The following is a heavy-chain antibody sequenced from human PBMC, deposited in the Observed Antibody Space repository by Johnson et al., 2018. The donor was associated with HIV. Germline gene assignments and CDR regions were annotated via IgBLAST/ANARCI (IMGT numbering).Heavy chain of an antibody. D-gene: IGHD1-14*01. CDR2: ISYDGSNK. Sequence: QVQLVESGGGVVQPGRSLRLSCAASGFTFSSYGMHWVRQAPGKGLEWAAVISYDGSNKYYADFVKGRFTISRDNSKHTLYLQMNSLRADDTAVYYCARSRQVGTPDAFDIWGQGTMVTVSS. CDR1: GFTFSSYG. V-gene: IGHV3-30*03. J-gene: IGHJ3*02. CDR3: ARSRQVGTPDAFDI.